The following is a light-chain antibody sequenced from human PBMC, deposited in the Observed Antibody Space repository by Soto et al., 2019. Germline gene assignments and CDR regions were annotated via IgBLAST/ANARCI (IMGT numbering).Light chain of an antibody. J-gene: IGKJ1*01. Sequence: IVLTQSPGTLSLSPGERATLSCRASQSISSTFLAWYQHKPGQAPRVLIYGTSRRAAGIPDRFSGGGSGTEFTLTISRLEPEDFAVYYCQQYDSSWTFGQGTKVEVK. CDR1: QSISSTF. V-gene: IGKV3-20*01. CDR3: QQYDSSWT. CDR2: GTS.